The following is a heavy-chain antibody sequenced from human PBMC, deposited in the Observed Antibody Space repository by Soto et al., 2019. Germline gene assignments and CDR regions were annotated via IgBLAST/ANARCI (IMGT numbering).Heavy chain of an antibody. Sequence: SGTLSLTCTVSGGSISSYYWSWILQPPGKGLEWIGYIYYSGSTTYNPSLKSRVTIAVDTSKNQFSLKLSSVTAADTAVYYCARGDSNYFYYYTNAWLKGTTATV. V-gene: IGHV4-59*01. J-gene: IGHJ6*03. D-gene: IGHD4-4*01. CDR2: IYYSGST. CDR1: GGSISSYY. CDR3: ARGDSNYFYYYTNA.